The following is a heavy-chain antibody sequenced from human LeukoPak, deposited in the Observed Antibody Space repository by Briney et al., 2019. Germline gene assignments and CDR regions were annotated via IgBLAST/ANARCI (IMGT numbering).Heavy chain of an antibody. CDR3: HDDYVKDDYFDY. D-gene: IGHD4-17*01. CDR1: GFTFSSYS. J-gene: IGHJ4*02. CDR2: ISYDGSNK. Sequence: GGSLRLSCAASGFTFSSYSMNWVRQAPGKGLEWVAVISYDGSNKYYADSVKGRFTISRDNSKNTLYLQMNSLRAEDTAVYYCHDDYVKDDYFDYWGQGTLVTVSS. V-gene: IGHV3-30*03.